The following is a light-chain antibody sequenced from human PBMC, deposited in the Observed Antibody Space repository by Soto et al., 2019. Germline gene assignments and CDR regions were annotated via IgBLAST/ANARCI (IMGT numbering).Light chain of an antibody. CDR1: KNDIGVYDF. J-gene: IGLJ1*01. CDR3: KSYAGSNTYV. Sequence: SALTQSPSASGSAGQSVTISCTGTKNDIGVYDFVSWYQHHPGKAPRLIIYEVVQRPSGVPDRFSGSKSGNTASLTVSGLQAADEADYFCKSYAGSNTYVFGSGTKVTVL. CDR2: EVV. V-gene: IGLV2-8*01.